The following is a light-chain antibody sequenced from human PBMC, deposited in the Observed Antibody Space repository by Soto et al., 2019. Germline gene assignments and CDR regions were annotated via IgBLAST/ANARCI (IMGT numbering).Light chain of an antibody. CDR2: EVT. V-gene: IGLV2-14*01. J-gene: IGLJ1*01. Sequence: QSVLAQPDSVSGSPGQSITISCTGTSCDIGSYNRVSWYQQHPGKAPKLIIYEVTDRPSGVSNRFSGSKSGNTASLTISGLQAEDEAEYYCSSYTNINKRACVFGTGTKVIV. CDR1: SCDIGSYNR. CDR3: SSYTNINKRACV.